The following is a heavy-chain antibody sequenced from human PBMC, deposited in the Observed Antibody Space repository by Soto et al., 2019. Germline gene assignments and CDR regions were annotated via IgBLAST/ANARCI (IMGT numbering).Heavy chain of an antibody. CDR2: IYYSGST. J-gene: IGHJ6*02. D-gene: IGHD4-4*01. CDR3: ARGTVTRIYYGMDV. Sequence: SETLCLTCTVSGGSISSYYWSWIRQPPGKGLGWIGYIYYSGSTNYNPSLKSRVTISVDTSKNQFSLKLSSVTAADTAVYYCARGTVTRIYYGMDVWGQGTTVTVSS. V-gene: IGHV4-59*01. CDR1: GGSISSYY.